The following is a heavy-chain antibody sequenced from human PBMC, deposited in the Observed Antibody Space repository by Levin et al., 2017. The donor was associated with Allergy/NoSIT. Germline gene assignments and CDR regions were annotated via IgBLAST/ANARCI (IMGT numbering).Heavy chain of an antibody. J-gene: IGHJ4*02. CDR1: GFTFSSLS. CDR2: ISPSGGST. D-gene: IGHD6-13*01. CDR3: AKTSRIAAAGTPLYYFDY. V-gene: IGHV3-23*01. Sequence: LSLTCAASGFTFSSLSMSWVRQAPGKGLEWVSSISPSGGSTYYADSVKGRFTISRDNSKNTLYLQMNSLSAEETAVYYCAKTSRIAAAGTPLYYFDYWGQGTLVTVSS.